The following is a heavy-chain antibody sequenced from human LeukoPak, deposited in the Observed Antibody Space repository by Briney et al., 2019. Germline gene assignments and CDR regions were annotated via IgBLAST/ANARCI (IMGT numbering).Heavy chain of an antibody. CDR1: GGSISSSTYY. Sequence: SETLSRTCTVSGGSISSSTYYWGWIRQPPGKGLEWIVSKFYTGRTYYNPSLKSRVTISVDTSRNQFSLNLSFVSAADTAVYYCAKEPTGDKSFDNWGQGTLVTDSS. V-gene: IGHV4-39*07. D-gene: IGHD7-27*01. CDR2: KFYTGRT. J-gene: IGHJ4*02. CDR3: AKEPTGDKSFDN.